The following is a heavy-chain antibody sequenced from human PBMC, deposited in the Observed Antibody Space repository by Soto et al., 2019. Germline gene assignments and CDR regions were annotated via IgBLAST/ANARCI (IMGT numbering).Heavy chain of an antibody. V-gene: IGHV4-59*08. CDR3: ARQEYSSGWYYFDY. CDR1: GGSISSYY. J-gene: IGHJ4*02. Sequence: SETRSLTCTVSGGSISSYYWSWIRQPPGKGLEWIGYIYYSGSTNYNPSLKSRVTISVDTSKNQFSLKLSSVTAADTAVYYCARQEYSSGWYYFDYWGQGTLVTVSS. D-gene: IGHD6-19*01. CDR2: IYYSGST.